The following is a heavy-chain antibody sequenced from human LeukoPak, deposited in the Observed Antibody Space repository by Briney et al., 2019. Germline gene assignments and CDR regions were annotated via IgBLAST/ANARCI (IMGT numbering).Heavy chain of an antibody. CDR3: ARVNKFSSSWYDRYNWFDP. V-gene: IGHV4-34*01. D-gene: IGHD6-13*01. CDR2: INHSGST. Sequence: SETLSLTCAVYGGSFSGYYWSWIRQPPGKGLEWIGEINHSGSTNYNPSLKSRVTISVDTSKNQFSLKLSSVTAADTAVYYCARVNKFSSSWYDRYNWFDPWGQGTLVIVSS. J-gene: IGHJ5*02. CDR1: GGSFSGYY.